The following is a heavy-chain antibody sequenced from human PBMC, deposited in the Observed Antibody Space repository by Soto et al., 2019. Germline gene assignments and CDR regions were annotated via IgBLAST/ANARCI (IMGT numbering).Heavy chain of an antibody. Sequence: GGSLRLSCAASGFTFSSYAMHWVRQAPGKGLEWVAVISYDGSNKYYADSVKGRFTISRDNSKNTLYLQMNSLRAEDTAVYYCAREYCTNGVCLYGMDVWGQGTKVTVSS. D-gene: IGHD2-8*01. CDR3: AREYCTNGVCLYGMDV. J-gene: IGHJ6*02. CDR1: GFTFSSYA. V-gene: IGHV3-30-3*01. CDR2: ISYDGSNK.